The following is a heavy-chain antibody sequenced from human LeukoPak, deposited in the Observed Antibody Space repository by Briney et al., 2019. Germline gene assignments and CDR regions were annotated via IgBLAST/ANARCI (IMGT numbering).Heavy chain of an antibody. CDR2: ISSSSSYI. D-gene: IGHD2-15*01. J-gene: IGHJ4*02. CDR1: GFTFSSYS. CDR3: ASNPGYCSGGSCPPPDY. Sequence: GGSLRLSCAASGFTFSSYSMNWVRQAPGKGLEWVSSISSSSSYIYYADSVKGRFTISRDNAKNSLYLQMNSLRAGDTAVYYCASNPGYCSGGSCPPPDYWGQGTLVTVSS. V-gene: IGHV3-21*01.